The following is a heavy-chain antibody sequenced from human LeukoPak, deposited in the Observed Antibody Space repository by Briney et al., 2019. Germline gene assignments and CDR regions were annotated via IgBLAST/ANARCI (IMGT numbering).Heavy chain of an antibody. D-gene: IGHD1-7*01. CDR3: ATLAAELPFVGSDY. CDR2: ISSDGNTM. J-gene: IGHJ4*02. V-gene: IGHV3-48*01. Sequence: PGGSLRLXCAASGLTFSTSNINWVRQAPGKGLEWVSYISSDGNTMYYANSVKGRFTISRDNARNSLYLQMSSLRADDTAVYYCATLAAELPFVGSDYWGQGTLVTVSS. CDR1: GLTFSTSN.